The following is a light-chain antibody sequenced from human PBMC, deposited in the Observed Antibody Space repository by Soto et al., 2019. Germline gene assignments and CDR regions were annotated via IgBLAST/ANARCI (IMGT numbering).Light chain of an antibody. CDR3: QQYGSAPRT. V-gene: IGKV3-20*01. CDR2: DAS. J-gene: IGKJ3*01. Sequence: EIVLTQSPGTLSLSPGERPTLSCRASQSVSSNYLAWYQQKPGQAPRLLIYDASSRATGIPDRFSGSGSGTDFSLTISRLEPEDFAVYYCQQYGSAPRTVGPGTKVDIK. CDR1: QSVSSNY.